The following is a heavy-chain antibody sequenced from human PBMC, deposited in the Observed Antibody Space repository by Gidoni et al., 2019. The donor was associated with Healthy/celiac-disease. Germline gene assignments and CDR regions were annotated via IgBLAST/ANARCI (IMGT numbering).Heavy chain of an antibody. CDR1: GFTFSSYG. D-gene: IGHD4-17*01. J-gene: IGHJ4*02. V-gene: IGHV3-33*01. CDR3: APDYGGTDY. CDR2: IWYDGSNK. Sequence: QVQLVESGGGVVQPGRSLRLSCAASGFTFSSYGMHWVRQAPGKGLEWVAVIWYDGSNKYYADSVKGRFTISRDNSKNTLYLQMNSLRAEDTAVYYCAPDYGGTDYWGQGTLVTVSS.